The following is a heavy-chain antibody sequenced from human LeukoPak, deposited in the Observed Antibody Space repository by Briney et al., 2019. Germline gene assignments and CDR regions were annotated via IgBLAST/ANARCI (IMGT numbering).Heavy chain of an antibody. Sequence: ASVKVSCKASGGTFSSYAISWVRQAPGQGLEWMGGIIPIFGTANYAQKFQGRVTITTDESTSTAYMELSSLRSEDTAVYYCARSMSGYQLPIWGGDGVYYYYMDVWGKGTTVTVSS. D-gene: IGHD2-2*01. V-gene: IGHV1-69*05. CDR2: IIPIFGTA. J-gene: IGHJ6*03. CDR1: GGTFSSYA. CDR3: ARSMSGYQLPIWGGDGVYYYYMDV.